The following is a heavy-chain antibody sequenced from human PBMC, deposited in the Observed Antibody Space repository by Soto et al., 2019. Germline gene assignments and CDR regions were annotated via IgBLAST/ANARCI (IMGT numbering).Heavy chain of an antibody. V-gene: IGHV4-39*01. CDR1: GDSVSSSSYY. Sequence: QLQLQESGPGLVRPSETLFLSCTVSGDSVSSSSYYWAWIRQPPGKGLEWIGNIYYSGSTYYTPSLKSRVTISVDTSKNQFSLRLRSVTAADTAVYYCARHARTEYFDYWGQGTLVTVSS. CDR2: IYYSGST. D-gene: IGHD4-17*01. J-gene: IGHJ4*02. CDR3: ARHARTEYFDY.